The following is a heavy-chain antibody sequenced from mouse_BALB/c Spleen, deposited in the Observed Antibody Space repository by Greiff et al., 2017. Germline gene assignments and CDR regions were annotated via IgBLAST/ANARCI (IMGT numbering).Heavy chain of an antibody. CDR3: ARDYGFAY. J-gene: IGHJ3*01. Sequence: VQLQQSGTVLARPGASVKMSCKASGYTFTSYWMHWVKQRPGQGLEWIGYINPSTGYTEYNQKFKDKATLTADKSSSTAYMQLSSLTSEDSAVYYCARDYGFAYWGQGTLVTVSA. V-gene: IGHV1-4*01. CDR2: INPSTGYT. D-gene: IGHD1-1*02. CDR1: GYTFTSYW.